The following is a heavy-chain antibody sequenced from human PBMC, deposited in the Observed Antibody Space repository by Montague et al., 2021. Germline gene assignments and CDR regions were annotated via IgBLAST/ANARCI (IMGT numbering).Heavy chain of an antibody. CDR1: GDSVSSNSVT. J-gene: IGHJ4*02. D-gene: IGHD6-19*01. V-gene: IGHV6-1*01. Sequence: CAISGDSVSSNSVTWHWIRQSPSRGLEWLGRTYYRSKWANDYALSVRSRITFNPDTSKNQFSLQLDSVTPEDTAVYYCVRQSVSGKFDCWGQGTRVTVSS. CDR2: TYYRSKWAN. CDR3: VRQSVSGKFDC.